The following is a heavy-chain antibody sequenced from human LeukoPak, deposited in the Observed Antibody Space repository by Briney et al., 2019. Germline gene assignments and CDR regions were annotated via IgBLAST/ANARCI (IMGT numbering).Heavy chain of an antibody. CDR3: AKDPQQGYYGSGSYYQDS. CDR2: ISGSGGST. V-gene: IGHV3-23*01. Sequence: GGSLRLSCAASGFTFSSYAMSWVRQAPGRGLEWVSAISGSGGSTYYADSVKGRFTISRDNSKNTLYLQMNSLRAEDSAVYYCAKDPQQGYYGSGSYYQDSWGQGTLVTVSS. D-gene: IGHD3-10*01. J-gene: IGHJ4*02. CDR1: GFTFSSYA.